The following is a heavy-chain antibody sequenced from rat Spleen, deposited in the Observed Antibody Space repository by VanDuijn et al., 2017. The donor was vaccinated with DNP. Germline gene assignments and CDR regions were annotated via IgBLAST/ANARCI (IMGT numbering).Heavy chain of an antibody. J-gene: IGHJ2*01. CDR1: GFTFSNYG. Sequence: EVQLVESGGTFVQPGRSLKLSCAASGFTFSNYGMAWVRQAPTKGLEWVAAISHSGGSTYYRDSVKGRFTISRDNAENTLYLQMNGLRSEDTATYYCARGGNFGTFPYFDHWGQGVMVTVSS. V-gene: IGHV5S23*01. CDR3: ARGGNFGTFPYFDH. CDR2: ISHSGGST. D-gene: IGHD1-10*01.